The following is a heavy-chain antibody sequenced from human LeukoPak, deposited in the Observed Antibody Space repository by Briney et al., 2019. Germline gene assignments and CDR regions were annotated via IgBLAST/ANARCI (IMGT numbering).Heavy chain of an antibody. J-gene: IGHJ4*02. CDR2: IIPIFGTA. CDR1: GGTFSSYA. D-gene: IGHD5-18*01. V-gene: IGHV1-69*05. CDR3: ASSYSYGHWYFDY. Sequence: SVKVSCRASGGTFSSYAISWVRQAPGQGLEWMGGIIPIFGTANYAQKFQGRVTITTDESTSTAYMELSSLRSEDTAVYYCASSYSYGHWYFDYWGQGTLVTVSS.